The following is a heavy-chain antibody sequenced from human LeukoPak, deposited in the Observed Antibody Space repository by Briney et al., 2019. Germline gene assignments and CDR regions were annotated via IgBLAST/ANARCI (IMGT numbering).Heavy chain of an antibody. CDR1: GGTFSSYA. CDR3: ARSPYYDILTGYSYFDY. D-gene: IGHD3-9*01. Sequence: GASVEVSCKASGGTFSSYAISWVRQAPGQGLEWMGGIIPIFGTANYAQKFQGRVTITADESTSTAYMELSSLRSEDTAVYYCARSPYYDILTGYSYFDYWGQGTLVTVSS. V-gene: IGHV1-69*01. CDR2: IIPIFGTA. J-gene: IGHJ4*02.